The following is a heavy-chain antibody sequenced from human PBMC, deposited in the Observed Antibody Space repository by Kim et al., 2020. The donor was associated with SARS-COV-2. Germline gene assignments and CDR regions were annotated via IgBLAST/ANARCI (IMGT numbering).Heavy chain of an antibody. D-gene: IGHD3-22*01. V-gene: IGHV4-31*03. J-gene: IGHJ4*02. CDR3: AREGHYYDSSGYSKYYFDY. CDR2: IYYSGST. Sequence: SETLSLTCTVSGGSISSGGYYWSWIRQHPGKGLEWIGYIYYSGSTYYNPSLKSRVTISVDTSKNQFSLKLSSVTAADTAVYYCAREGHYYDSSGYSKYYFDYWGQGTLVTVSS. CDR1: GGSISSGGYY.